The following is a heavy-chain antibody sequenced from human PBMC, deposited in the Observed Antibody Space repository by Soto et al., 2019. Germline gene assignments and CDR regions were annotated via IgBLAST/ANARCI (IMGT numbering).Heavy chain of an antibody. D-gene: IGHD2-15*01. J-gene: IGHJ6*02. CDR3: ASVETQRYYYSMDV. CDR1: GGTFSSYT. V-gene: IGHV1-69*12. CDR2: IIPIFGTA. Sequence: QVQLVQSGAEVKKPGSSVKVSCKASGGTFSSYTINWVRQAPGQGLEWMGGIIPIFGTADYAQKFQGRVTVTADESTSTAYMELSSLRSEDTAVYYCASVETQRYYYSMDVWGQGTTVTVSS.